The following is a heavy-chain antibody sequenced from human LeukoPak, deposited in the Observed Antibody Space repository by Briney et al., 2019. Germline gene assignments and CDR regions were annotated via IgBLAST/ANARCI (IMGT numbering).Heavy chain of an antibody. CDR2: IYYSGST. CDR3: ARLFGSYYYFDY. J-gene: IGHJ4*02. CDR1: GGSISSYY. D-gene: IGHD1-26*01. Sequence: SETRSLTCTVSGGSISSYYWSWIRQPPGKGLEWIGYIYYSGSTYYNPSLKSRVTISVDTSKNQFSLKLSSVTAADTAVYYCARLFGSYYYFDYWGQGTLVTVSS. V-gene: IGHV4-59*08.